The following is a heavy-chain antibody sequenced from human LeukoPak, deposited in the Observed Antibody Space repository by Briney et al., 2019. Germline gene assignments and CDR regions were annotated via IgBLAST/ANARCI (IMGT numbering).Heavy chain of an antibody. V-gene: IGHV3-43*02. J-gene: IGHJ4*02. CDR1: GFTFDDYA. CDR2: FSGDGGST. CDR3: AKDHNDFWSGYEDY. D-gene: IGHD3-3*01. Sequence: GGSLRLSCAAPGFTFDDYAMPWVRQAPGKGLEWVSLFSGDGGSTYYADTVKGRFTISRDNSKNSLYLQMNSLRTEDTALYYCAKDHNDFWSGYEDYWRQGTLVTVSS.